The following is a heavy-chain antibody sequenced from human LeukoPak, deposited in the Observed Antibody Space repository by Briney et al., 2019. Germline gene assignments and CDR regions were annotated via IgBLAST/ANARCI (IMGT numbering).Heavy chain of an antibody. Sequence: PGGSLRLSCAASGFTFSDYYMSWIRQAPGKGLEWIGYIYYSGSTNYNPSLKSRVTISVDTSKNQFSLKLSSVTAADTAVYYCAREEVPHGFDIWGQGTMVTVSS. CDR3: AREEVPHGFDI. CDR1: GFTFSDYY. J-gene: IGHJ3*02. V-gene: IGHV4-59*01. CDR2: IYYSGST.